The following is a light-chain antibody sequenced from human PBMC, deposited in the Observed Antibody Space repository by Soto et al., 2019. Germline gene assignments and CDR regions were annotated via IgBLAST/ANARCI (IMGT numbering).Light chain of an antibody. CDR2: GAS. J-gene: IGKJ1*01. CDR1: ETVAGSY. V-gene: IGKV3-20*01. CDR3: QLYGTSPKT. Sequence: EIVXTQSPGTLSLSPGERATLSCRASETVAGSYLAWYQQKPGQAPRLLIHGASTRATGIADRFSGSGSGTDFTLTISRLEPEDFAVYYCQLYGTSPKTFGQGTKVDI.